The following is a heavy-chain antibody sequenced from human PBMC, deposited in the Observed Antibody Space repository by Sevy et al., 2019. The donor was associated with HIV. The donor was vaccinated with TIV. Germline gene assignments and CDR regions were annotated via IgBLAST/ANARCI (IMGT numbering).Heavy chain of an antibody. Sequence: GGSLRLSCAASGFTFSSYAMSWVRQAPGKGLEWVSSISGSGGSTYYADSVKGRFTISRDNSKNTLYLQMNSLRAEATAVYYCARAGGRITMVRGVPFDYWGQGTMVTVSS. J-gene: IGHJ4*02. CDR3: ARAGGRITMVRGVPFDY. V-gene: IGHV3-23*01. D-gene: IGHD3-10*01. CDR1: GFTFSSYA. CDR2: ISGSGGST.